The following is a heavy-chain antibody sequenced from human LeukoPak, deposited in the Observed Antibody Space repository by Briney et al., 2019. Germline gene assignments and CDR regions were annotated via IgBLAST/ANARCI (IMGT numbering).Heavy chain of an antibody. CDR1: GFTFSSYS. Sequence: GGSLRLSCAAPGFTFSSYSMNWVRQAPGKGLEWVSSISSSSSYIYYADSVKGRFTISRDNAKNSLYLQMNSLRAEDTAVYYCARVKQLGKQRYFDYWGQGTLVTVSS. CDR2: ISSSSSYI. J-gene: IGHJ4*02. CDR3: ARVKQLGKQRYFDY. D-gene: IGHD6-6*01. V-gene: IGHV3-21*01.